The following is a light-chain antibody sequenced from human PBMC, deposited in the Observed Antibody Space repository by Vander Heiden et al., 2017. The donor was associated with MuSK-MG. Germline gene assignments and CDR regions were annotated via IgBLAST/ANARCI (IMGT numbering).Light chain of an antibody. J-gene: IGKJ1*01. Sequence: EIVMTPSPATLSVSPGERATLSCRASQSVKSSLAWYQQKPGQAPRLLIYGASTRATGVPASFSGSGSGTYFTLTISRLRSEDFAVYYCQQYNDWPRTFGQGTKVEIK. CDR1: QSVKSS. CDR3: QQYNDWPRT. CDR2: GAS. V-gene: IGKV3-15*01.